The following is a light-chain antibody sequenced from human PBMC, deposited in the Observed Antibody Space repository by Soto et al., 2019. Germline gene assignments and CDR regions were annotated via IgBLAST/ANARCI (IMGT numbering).Light chain of an antibody. CDR3: QVWAGGTDHLYV. J-gene: IGLJ1*01. CDR1: NIGGKT. Sequence: SYELTQPPSVSVAPGQTARITCGGNNIGGKTVHWYQQRPGQAPVPVVYDDSDRPSGIPERFSGSNSGNTATLTISRVEAGDEADYYCQVWAGGTDHLYVFGTGTKVTVL. V-gene: IGLV3-21*02. CDR2: DDS.